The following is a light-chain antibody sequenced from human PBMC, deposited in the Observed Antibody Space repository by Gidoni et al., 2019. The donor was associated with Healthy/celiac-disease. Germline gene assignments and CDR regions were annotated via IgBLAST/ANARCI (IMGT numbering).Light chain of an antibody. Sequence: LHMTHSPSSLSASVGDRVTITCRASKSISSYLNWDQQKPGKAPKLMIYAASSLQSGVPSRFSGSGDGTDFTLTISSLQPEDFATYYCQQSYSTPQTFGGGTKVEIK. CDR2: AAS. CDR1: KSISSY. V-gene: IGKV1-39*01. CDR3: QQSYSTPQT. J-gene: IGKJ4*01.